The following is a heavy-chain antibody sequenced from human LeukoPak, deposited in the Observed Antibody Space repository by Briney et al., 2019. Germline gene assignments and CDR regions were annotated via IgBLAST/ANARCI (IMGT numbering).Heavy chain of an antibody. J-gene: IGHJ6*04. D-gene: IGHD3-9*01. Sequence: GASVKVSCKASGYTFTSYGISWVRQAPGQGLEWMGWISAYNGNTNYAQKLQGRVTMTTDTSTSTAYMELRSLRSDDTAVYYCARDKSYYDILAGYYCDYGMDVWGKGTTVTVSS. CDR1: GYTFTSYG. CDR3: ARDKSYYDILAGYYCDYGMDV. V-gene: IGHV1-18*04. CDR2: ISAYNGNT.